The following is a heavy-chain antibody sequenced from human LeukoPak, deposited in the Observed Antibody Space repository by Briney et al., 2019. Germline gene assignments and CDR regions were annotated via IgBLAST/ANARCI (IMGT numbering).Heavy chain of an antibody. CDR1: GGSFSGYY. J-gene: IGHJ6*02. V-gene: IGHV4-34*01. CDR3: ARDETAQLDRYGMDV. CDR2: INHSGST. D-gene: IGHD6-13*01. Sequence: SETLSLTCAVYGGSFSGYYWSWIRQPPGKGLEWIGEINHSGSTNYNPSLKSRVTIPVDTSKNQFSLKLSSVTAADTAVYYCARDETAQLDRYGMDVWGQGTTVTVSS.